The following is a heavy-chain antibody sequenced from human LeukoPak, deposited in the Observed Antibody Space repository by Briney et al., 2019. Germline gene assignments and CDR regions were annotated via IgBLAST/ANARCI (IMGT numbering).Heavy chain of an antibody. CDR2: IIPILGIA. CDR1: GGTFSSYA. CDR3: ARDAHPLGPRETRTLPPYFDY. D-gene: IGHD1-14*01. J-gene: IGHJ4*02. V-gene: IGHV1-69*04. Sequence: SVKVSCKASGGTFSSYAISWVRQAPGQGLEWMGRIIPILGIANYAQKFQGRVTITADKSTSTAYMELGSLRAEDMAVYYCARDAHPLGPRETRTLPPYFDYWGQGTLVTVSS.